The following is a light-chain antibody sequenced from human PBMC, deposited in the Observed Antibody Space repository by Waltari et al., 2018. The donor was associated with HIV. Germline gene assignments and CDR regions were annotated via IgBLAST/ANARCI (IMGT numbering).Light chain of an antibody. Sequence: QSVLTQPPSVSGAPGQWVTISCPGSTSTIGAGYDVHWYQQLPGTAPKLLLYGDSDRPSGVPDRFSGSKSGTSASLAITGLQAEDEADYYCQSYDSSLSNLIFGGGTKLTVL. CDR1: TSTIGAGYD. V-gene: IGLV1-40*01. J-gene: IGLJ2*01. CDR3: QSYDSSLSNLI. CDR2: GDS.